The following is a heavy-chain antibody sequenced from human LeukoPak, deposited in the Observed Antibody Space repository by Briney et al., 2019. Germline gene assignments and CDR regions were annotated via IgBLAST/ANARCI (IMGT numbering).Heavy chain of an antibody. D-gene: IGHD1-26*01. CDR2: ISYDGSNK. V-gene: IGHV3-30-3*01. CDR1: GFTFSSYA. J-gene: IGHJ4*02. CDR3: ASSPGYSGSYPLDY. Sequence: GRSLRLSCAASGFTFSSYAMHWVRQAPGKGLEWVAVISYDGSNKYYADSVKGRFTISRDNSKNTLYLQMNSLRAEDTAVYYCASSPGYSGSYPLDYWGQGTLVTVSS.